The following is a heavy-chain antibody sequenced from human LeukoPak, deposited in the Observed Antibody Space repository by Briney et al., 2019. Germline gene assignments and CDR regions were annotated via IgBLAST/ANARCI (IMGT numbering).Heavy chain of an antibody. D-gene: IGHD3-16*02. CDR3: AIVHYDYVWGSYRLDAFDI. V-gene: IGHV1-18*01. Sequence: AASGKVSCKASGYTFTNYGVSWVRQAPGQGLEWMGWISAYNGYTNYAQKFQFRVTTTTDTSTSTAYMELRSLRSDDTAVYYCAIVHYDYVWGSYRLDAFDIWGQGTMVTVSS. CDR1: GYTFTNYG. CDR2: ISAYNGYT. J-gene: IGHJ3*02.